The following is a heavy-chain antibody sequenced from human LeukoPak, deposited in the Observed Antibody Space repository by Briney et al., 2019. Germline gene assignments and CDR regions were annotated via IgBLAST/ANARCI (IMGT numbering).Heavy chain of an antibody. Sequence: SETLSLTCIISGGSISDYYWGWIRQPPGKGLEWIGYVHSNGDTDYNPSLRSRPTILLDTSKKDFSLKVSSVTAADTAVYYCARLRSGYNYYMDVWGEGTTVTISS. CDR1: GGSISDYY. CDR3: ARLRSGYNYYMDV. D-gene: IGHD2-2*02. V-gene: IGHV4-59*01. CDR2: VHSNGDT. J-gene: IGHJ6*03.